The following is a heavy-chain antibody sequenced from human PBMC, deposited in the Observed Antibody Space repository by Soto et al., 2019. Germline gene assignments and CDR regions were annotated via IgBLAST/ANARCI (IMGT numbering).Heavy chain of an antibody. D-gene: IGHD6-13*01. Sequence: SVKVSCKASGGTFSSYAISWVRQAPGQGLEWMGGINPIFGTANYAQKFQGRVTITADKSTSTAYMELSSLTSEDTAVYYCAAPWSSNAFDIWGQGTMVTVSS. V-gene: IGHV1-69*06. CDR3: AAPWSSNAFDI. CDR2: INPIFGTA. J-gene: IGHJ3*02. CDR1: GGTFSSYA.